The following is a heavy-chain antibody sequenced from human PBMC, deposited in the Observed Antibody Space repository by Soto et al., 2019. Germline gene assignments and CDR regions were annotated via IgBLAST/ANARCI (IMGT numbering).Heavy chain of an antibody. CDR2: VKSKTDGGTI. V-gene: IGHV3-15*01. J-gene: IGHJ4*02. D-gene: IGHD3-22*01. CDR3: TTVPDNSGYY. Sequence: EVHLVESGGGLVKPGGSLTLSCAASGFTFNNAWMTWVRQAPGKGLEWVGRVKSKTDGGTIDYAAPGKGRFTISRDDSKNTLYLQMSSLKPEDTAVYYCTTVPDNSGYYWGQGTLVTVSS. CDR1: GFTFNNAW.